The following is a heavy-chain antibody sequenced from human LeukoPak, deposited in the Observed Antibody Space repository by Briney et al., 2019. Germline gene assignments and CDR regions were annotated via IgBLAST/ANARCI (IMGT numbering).Heavy chain of an antibody. Sequence: SETLSLTCAVYGGSFSDYYWSWIRQPPGKGLEWIGEINHSGSTNYNPSLKSRVTISVDTSKNQFSLKLSSVTAADTAVYYCARGRRLIDYWGQGTLVTVSS. V-gene: IGHV4-34*01. J-gene: IGHJ4*02. CDR1: GGSFSDYY. CDR2: INHSGST. CDR3: ARGRRLIDY.